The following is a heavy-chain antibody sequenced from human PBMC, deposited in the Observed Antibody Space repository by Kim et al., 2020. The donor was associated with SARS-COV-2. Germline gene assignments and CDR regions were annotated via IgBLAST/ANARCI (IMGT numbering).Heavy chain of an antibody. CDR3: ARSRGLDPLLGY. CDR2: IYYSGST. J-gene: IGHJ4*02. CDR1: GGSISSYY. Sequence: SETLSLTCTVSGGSISSYYWSWIRQPPGKGLEWIGYIYYSGSTNYNPSLKSRVTISVDTSKNQFSLKLSSVTAADTAVYYCARSRGLDPLLGYWGQGTLVTVSS. D-gene: IGHD2-8*02. V-gene: IGHV4-59*01.